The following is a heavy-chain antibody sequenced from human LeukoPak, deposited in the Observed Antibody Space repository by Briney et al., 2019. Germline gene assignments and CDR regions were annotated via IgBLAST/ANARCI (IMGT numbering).Heavy chain of an antibody. CDR1: GYTFTSYD. J-gene: IGHJ6*02. V-gene: IGHV1-8*01. Sequence: ASVKVSCTASGYTFTSYDINWVRQATGQGLEWMGWMNPNSGNTGYAQKFQGRVTMTRNTSISTAYMELSSLRSEDTAVYYCARMGFFNSRDYYYYGMDVWGQGTTVTVSS. CDR3: ARMGFFNSRDYYYYGMDV. D-gene: IGHD2-21*01. CDR2: MNPNSGNT.